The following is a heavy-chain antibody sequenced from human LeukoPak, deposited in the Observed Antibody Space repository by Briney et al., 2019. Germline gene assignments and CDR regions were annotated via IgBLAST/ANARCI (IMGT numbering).Heavy chain of an antibody. J-gene: IGHJ4*02. V-gene: IGHV1-18*01. CDR3: AREDSSTGSADY. D-gene: IGHD2-2*01. CDR1: GYTFTSYG. Sequence: ASVKVSCKTSGYTFTSYGISWVRQAPGQGLEWMGWISTYNGNTNYAQKLQGRVTMTTDTSTSTAYMELSRLRSEDTAVYYCAREDSSTGSADYWGQGTLVTVSS. CDR2: ISTYNGNT.